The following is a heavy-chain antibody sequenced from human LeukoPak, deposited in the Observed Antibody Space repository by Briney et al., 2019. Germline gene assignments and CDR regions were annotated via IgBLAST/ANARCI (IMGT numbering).Heavy chain of an antibody. D-gene: IGHD3-10*01. CDR1: GFTFSNYA. Sequence: GGSLRLSCLPSGFTFSNYAMTWDRQAPGKVLEWVSSISGSGGTSYYADSVKGRFTISRDSAKNMLFLQMNRLRAEDTAVYYCAKSPYFYNSGRSVDVWGKGTTVTVSS. J-gene: IGHJ6*04. V-gene: IGHV3-23*01. CDR2: ISGSGGTS. CDR3: AKSPYFYNSGRSVDV.